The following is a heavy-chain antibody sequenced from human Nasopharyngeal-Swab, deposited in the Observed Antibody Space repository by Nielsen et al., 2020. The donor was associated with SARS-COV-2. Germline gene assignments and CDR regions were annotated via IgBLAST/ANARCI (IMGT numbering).Heavy chain of an antibody. Sequence: SETLSLTCTVSGGSISSYYWSWIRQPPGKGLEWIGYIYYSGSTNYNPSLKSRVTISVDTSKNQFSLKLSSVTAADTAVYYCARLAGRTAFDIWGQGTMVTASS. CDR3: ARLAGRTAFDI. CDR2: IYYSGST. J-gene: IGHJ3*02. D-gene: IGHD6-13*01. CDR1: GGSISSYY. V-gene: IGHV4-59*01.